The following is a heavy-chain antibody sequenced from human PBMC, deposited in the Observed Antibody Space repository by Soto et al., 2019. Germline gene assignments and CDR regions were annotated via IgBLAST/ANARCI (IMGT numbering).Heavy chain of an antibody. Sequence: RLSCAPPGVNFYNSAMTSVHQAPGKGLEWVSGISGDGTRTYYGDSVKGRFTISRDNSKNTVFLQMNSLRAEDTALYYCVKDLRPNRGWFGPWGQGSRVTVSS. CDR3: VKDLRPNRGWFGP. J-gene: IGHJ5*02. CDR2: ISGDGTRT. D-gene: IGHD3-3*01. V-gene: IGHV3-23*01. CDR1: GVNFYNSA.